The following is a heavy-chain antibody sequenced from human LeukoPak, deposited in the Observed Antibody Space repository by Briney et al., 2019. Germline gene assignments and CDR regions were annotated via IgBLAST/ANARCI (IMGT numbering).Heavy chain of an antibody. D-gene: IGHD1-1*01. CDR3: ARSQLTLYYFDY. Sequence: TSETLSLTCTVSGGSISSSSYYWGWIRQPPGKGLEWIGSIYYSGSTYYNPSLKSRVTVSVDTSKNQFSLKLSSETAADTAVYYCARSQLTLYYFDYWGQGTLVTVSS. J-gene: IGHJ4*02. CDR1: GGSISSSSYY. CDR2: IYYSGST. V-gene: IGHV4-39*01.